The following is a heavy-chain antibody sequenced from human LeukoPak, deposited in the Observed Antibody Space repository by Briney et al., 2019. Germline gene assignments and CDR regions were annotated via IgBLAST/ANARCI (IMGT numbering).Heavy chain of an antibody. CDR1: GGFISSSSYY. V-gene: IGHV4-39*01. CDR2: IYYSGST. CDR3: ARRRYYDSTGYFD. D-gene: IGHD3-22*01. Sequence: SETLSLPCTISGGFISSSSYYWGWIRQPPGKGLEWIGDIYYSGSTYYSPSLKSRVSISVDTSKNQFSLILSSVIAADTALYYCARRRYYDSTGYFDWGQGTQVTVS. J-gene: IGHJ1*01.